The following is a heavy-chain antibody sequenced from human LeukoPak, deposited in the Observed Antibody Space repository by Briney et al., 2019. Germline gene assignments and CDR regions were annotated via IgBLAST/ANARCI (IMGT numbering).Heavy chain of an antibody. Sequence: SETLSLTCAVSGGSISSGGYSWSWIRQPPGKGLEWIGYIYHSGSTYHNPSLKSRVTISVDRSKNQFSLKLSSVTAADTAVYYCATGYSYGYSLDYWGQGTLVTVSS. CDR1: GGSISSGGYS. D-gene: IGHD5-18*01. CDR3: ATGYSYGYSLDY. J-gene: IGHJ4*02. CDR2: IYHSGST. V-gene: IGHV4-30-2*01.